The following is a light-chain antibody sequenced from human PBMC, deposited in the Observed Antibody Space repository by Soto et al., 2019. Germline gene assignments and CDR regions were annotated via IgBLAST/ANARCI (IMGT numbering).Light chain of an antibody. V-gene: IGLV1-51*01. CDR1: SSNIGNNY. Sequence: QSVLTQPPSVSAAPGQKVTISCSGGSSNIGNNYVSWYQQLPGTAPKLLIYDNNKRPSGIPDRFSGSKSGTSATLGITGLQTGDEVDYYCGTWDSSLSAGYVFGTGTKVTV. J-gene: IGLJ1*01. CDR2: DNN. CDR3: GTWDSSLSAGYV.